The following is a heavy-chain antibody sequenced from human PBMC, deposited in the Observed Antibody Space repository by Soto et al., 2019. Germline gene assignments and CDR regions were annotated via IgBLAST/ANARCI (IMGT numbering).Heavy chain of an antibody. CDR2: ISYDGSNK. V-gene: IGHV3-30-3*01. Sequence: QVQLVESGGGVVQPGRSLRLSCAASGFTFSSYAMHWVRQAPGKGLEWVAVISYDGSNKYYADSVKGRFTISRDNSKNTLYLQMNSLGAEDTAVYYCARDGDCSGGSCYSPYYYYGMDVWGQGTTVTVSS. D-gene: IGHD2-15*01. J-gene: IGHJ6*02. CDR1: GFTFSSYA. CDR3: ARDGDCSGGSCYSPYYYYGMDV.